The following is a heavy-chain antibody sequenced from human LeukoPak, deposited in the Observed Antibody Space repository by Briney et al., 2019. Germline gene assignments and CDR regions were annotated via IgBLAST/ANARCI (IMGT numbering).Heavy chain of an antibody. V-gene: IGHV1-8*01. J-gene: IGHJ4*02. Sequence: ASVKVSCKASEYTFTSYDINWVRQATGQGREWMGWMNPNSGNTGYAQKFQGRVTMTRNTSISTAYMELSSLRSEDTAVYYCARASTATSRWGSGYWGQGTLVTVSS. D-gene: IGHD4-17*01. CDR3: ARASTATSRWGSGY. CDR1: EYTFTSYD. CDR2: MNPNSGNT.